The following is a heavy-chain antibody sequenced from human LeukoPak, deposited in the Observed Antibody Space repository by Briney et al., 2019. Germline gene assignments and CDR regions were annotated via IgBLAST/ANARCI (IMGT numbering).Heavy chain of an antibody. D-gene: IGHD3-9*01. J-gene: IGHJ3*02. CDR1: GGSISSSSYY. V-gene: IGHV4-39*07. CDR2: IYYSGCT. Sequence: SETLSLTCTVSGGSISSSSYYWGWIRQPPGKGLEWIGSIYYSGCTYYNPSLKSRVTISVDTSKNQFSLKLSSVTAADTAVYYCARRNYDILTGYWHGGAFDIWGQGTMVTVSS. CDR3: ARRNYDILTGYWHGGAFDI.